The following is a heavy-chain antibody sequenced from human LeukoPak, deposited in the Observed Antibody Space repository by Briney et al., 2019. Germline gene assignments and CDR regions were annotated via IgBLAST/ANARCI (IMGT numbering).Heavy chain of an antibody. J-gene: IGHJ4*02. D-gene: IGHD3-22*01. V-gene: IGHV3-23*01. CDR3: AKAPSPYYYDSSGQTIYYFDY. CDR2: ISGSGGST. CDR1: GFTFSSYA. Sequence: GGSLRLSCAASGFTFSSYAMSWVRQAPGKGLEWVSAISGSGGSTYYADSVKGRFTISRDNSKDTVYLQMNSLRAEDTAVYYCAKAPSPYYYDSSGQTIYYFDYWAREPWSPSPQ.